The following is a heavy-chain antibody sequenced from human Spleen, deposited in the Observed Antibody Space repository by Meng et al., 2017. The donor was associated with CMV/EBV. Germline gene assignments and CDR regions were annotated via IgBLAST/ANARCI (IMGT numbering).Heavy chain of an antibody. CDR1: TFNKYA. Sequence: TFNKYAMSWVRKAAGKGLEWVSGSGSGESYTNYADSVKGRFTISRDDSKNTLYLQMNGLRAEDTALYFCAKRDFYHSSASYYHYYFDNWGQGTLVTVSS. J-gene: IGHJ4*02. D-gene: IGHD6-19*01. CDR3: AKRDFYHSSASYYHYYFDN. CDR2: SGSGESYT. V-gene: IGHV3-23*01.